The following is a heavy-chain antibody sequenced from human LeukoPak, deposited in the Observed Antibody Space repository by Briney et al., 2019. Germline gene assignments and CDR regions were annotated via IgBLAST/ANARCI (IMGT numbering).Heavy chain of an antibody. CDR2: ISGSGSTI. J-gene: IGHJ6*03. CDR3: ARDQGYYYMDV. V-gene: IGHV3-48*03. CDR1: GFTFSSYE. Sequence: GGSLRLSCAASGFTFSSYEMSWVRQAPGKGLEWVSYISGSGSTIYYADSVKGRFTISRDNAKNSLYLQMNSLRAEDTAVYYCARDQGYYYMDVWGKGTTVTVSS.